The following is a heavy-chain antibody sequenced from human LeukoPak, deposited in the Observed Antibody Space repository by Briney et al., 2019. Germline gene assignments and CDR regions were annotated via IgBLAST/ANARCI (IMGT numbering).Heavy chain of an antibody. D-gene: IGHD5-24*01. CDR1: GLTFSSYG. CDR2: IWYDGSNK. Sequence: GGSLRLSCAASGLTFSSYGMHWVRQAPGEGLEWVALIWYDGSNKYYADSVKGRFTISRDNSKNTLYLQMNSLRAEDTAVYYCAKGSREGYNLDYWGQGTLVTVSS. CDR3: AKGSREGYNLDY. V-gene: IGHV3-33*06. J-gene: IGHJ4*02.